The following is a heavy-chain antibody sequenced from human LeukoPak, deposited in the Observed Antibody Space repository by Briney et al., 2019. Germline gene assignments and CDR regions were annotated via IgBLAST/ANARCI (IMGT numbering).Heavy chain of an antibody. D-gene: IGHD3-10*02. CDR1: GFTFSSYG. V-gene: IGHV3-23*01. Sequence: GGSLRLSCAASGFTFSSYGMSWVRQAPGEGLEWVSAISGSGGSTYYADSVKGRFTISRDNAKNSLYLQMNSLRAEDTAVYYCAELGITMIGGVWGKGTTVTISS. J-gene: IGHJ6*04. CDR2: ISGSGGST. CDR3: AELGITMIGGV.